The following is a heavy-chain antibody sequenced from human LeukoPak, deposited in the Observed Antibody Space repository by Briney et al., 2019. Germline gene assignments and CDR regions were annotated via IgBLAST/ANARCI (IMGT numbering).Heavy chain of an antibody. J-gene: IGHJ6*02. Sequence: GGSLRLSCAASRFTFSSYSMNWVRQAPGKGLEWVSSISSSSSYIYYADSVKGRFTISRDNAKNSLYLQMNSLRAEDTAVYYCARELWDQLRTRGGRMDVWGQGTTVTVSS. CDR1: RFTFSSYS. V-gene: IGHV3-21*01. CDR2: ISSSSSYI. CDR3: ARELWDQLRTRGGRMDV. D-gene: IGHD2-2*01.